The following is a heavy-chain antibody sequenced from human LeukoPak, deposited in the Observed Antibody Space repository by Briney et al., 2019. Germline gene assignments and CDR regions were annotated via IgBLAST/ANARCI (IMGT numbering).Heavy chain of an antibody. CDR2: INHSGST. V-gene: IGHV4-34*01. CDR1: GGSFSGYY. Sequence: SSETLSLTCAVYGGSFSGYYWSWIRQPPGKGLEWIGEINHSGSTNYNPSLKSRVTISVDTSKNQFSLKLSSVTAADTAVYYCATLGDYYYYGMDVWGQGTTVTVSS. J-gene: IGHJ6*02. CDR3: ATLGDYYYYGMDV. D-gene: IGHD3-16*01.